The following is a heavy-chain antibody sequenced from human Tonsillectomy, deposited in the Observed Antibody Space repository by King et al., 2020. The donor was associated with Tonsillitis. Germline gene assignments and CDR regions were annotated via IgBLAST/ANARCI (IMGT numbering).Heavy chain of an antibody. CDR1: GYIFTTYW. CDR3: VSTGSEDFDY. CDR2: IYPGDSDT. Sequence: QLVQSGAEVKKPGESLKLSCKASGYIFTTYWIGWVRQMPGKGLEWMGIIYPGDSDTRYSPSFQGQITISADKSISTTYLQWSSLKASDTAMYFCVSTGSEDFDYWGQGTLVTVSS. D-gene: IGHD3-10*01. J-gene: IGHJ4*01. V-gene: IGHV5-51*03.